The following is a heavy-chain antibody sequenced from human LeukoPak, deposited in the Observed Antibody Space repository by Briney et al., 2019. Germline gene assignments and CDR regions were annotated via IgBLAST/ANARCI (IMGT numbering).Heavy chain of an antibody. D-gene: IGHD6-13*01. Sequence: QPVGSLRLSCAASGFTFSSYWMHWVRQAPGKGLVWVSRINSDGSSTSYADSVKGRFTISRDNAKYTLYLQMNSLRAEDTAVYYCARAGYSSSWYLNVGYYYYYMDVWGKGTTVTVSS. V-gene: IGHV3-74*01. J-gene: IGHJ6*03. CDR2: INSDGSST. CDR1: GFTFSSYW. CDR3: ARAGYSSSWYLNVGYYYYYMDV.